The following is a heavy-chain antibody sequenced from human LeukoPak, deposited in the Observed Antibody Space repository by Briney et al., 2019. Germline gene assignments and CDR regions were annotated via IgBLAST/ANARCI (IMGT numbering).Heavy chain of an antibody. J-gene: IGHJ4*02. D-gene: IGHD6-19*01. CDR3: ARSMITVASTAWAY. CDR1: GFAFSDYY. V-gene: IGHV3-11*01. CDR2: ISISGNDR. Sequence: GGSLRLSCAASGFAFSDYYMTWVRQAPGKGLEWISYISISGNDRYYADSVKGRFTISRDNAKDSLYLQMNSLRAEDTAVYYCARSMITVASTAWAYWGQGTLVTVSS.